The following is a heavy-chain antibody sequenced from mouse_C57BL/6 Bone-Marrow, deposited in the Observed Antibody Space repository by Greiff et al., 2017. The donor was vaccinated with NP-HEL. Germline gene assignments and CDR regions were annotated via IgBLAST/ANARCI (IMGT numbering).Heavy chain of an antibody. CDR2: INPNNGGT. D-gene: IGHD1-1*01. V-gene: IGHV1-18*01. CDR3: ARQSYYGSSYGCYYAMDY. CDR1: GYTFTDYN. Sequence: VQLKESGPELVKPGASVKIPCKASGYTFTDYNMDWVKQSHGKSLEWIGDINPNNGGTIYNQKFKGKATLTVDKSSSTAYMELRSLTSEDTAVYYCARQSYYGSSYGCYYAMDYWGQGTSVTVSS. J-gene: IGHJ4*01.